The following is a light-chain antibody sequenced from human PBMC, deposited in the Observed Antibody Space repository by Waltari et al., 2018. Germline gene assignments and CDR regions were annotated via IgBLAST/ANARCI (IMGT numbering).Light chain of an antibody. Sequence: SFALTQPPSVSVSPGQTASITCSAAALSTTHAYWYQQKPGPAPVLVIYKDTERPPGIPERLSGSSSGTTVTLTISGVQAEDEADYFCQSADGTTNSVVFGGGTKLTVL. CDR3: QSADGTTNSVV. J-gene: IGLJ2*01. CDR1: ALSTTH. V-gene: IGLV3-25*03. CDR2: KDT.